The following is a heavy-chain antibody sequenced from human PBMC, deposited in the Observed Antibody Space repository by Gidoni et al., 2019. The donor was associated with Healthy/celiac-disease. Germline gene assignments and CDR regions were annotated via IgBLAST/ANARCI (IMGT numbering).Heavy chain of an antibody. CDR1: GFTFRSYA. J-gene: IGHJ6*02. D-gene: IGHD3-22*01. CDR2: ISNDGSNK. Sequence: QVQLVESGGGVVQPGRSLRLSCAASGFTFRSYAMHWVGQAPGKGVEWVAVISNDGSNKYYADSVKGRFTISRDNSKNTLYLQMNSLRAEDTAVYYCARGITSMIVVVSTRAGGMDVWGQGTTVTVSS. CDR3: ARGITSMIVVVSTRAGGMDV. V-gene: IGHV3-30*04.